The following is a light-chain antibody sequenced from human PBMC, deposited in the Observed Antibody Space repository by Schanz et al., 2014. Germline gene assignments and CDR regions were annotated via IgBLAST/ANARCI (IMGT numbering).Light chain of an antibody. CDR2: GAS. J-gene: IGKJ1*01. CDR3: QQYGRT. V-gene: IGKV3-20*01. CDR1: ETVMTEY. Sequence: EVVLTQSPDTLSLSPGERATLSCRASETVMTEYHSWYQQKPGQAPRLLIYGASNRATGIPDRFSGSGSGTDFTLTISRLEPEDCAVYYCQQYGRTFGQGTKVEIK.